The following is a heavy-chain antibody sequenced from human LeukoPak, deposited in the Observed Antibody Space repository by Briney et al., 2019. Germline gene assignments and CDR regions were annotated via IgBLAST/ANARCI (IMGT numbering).Heavy chain of an antibody. Sequence: GESLKISCKGSGYTFPSYWIGWVRQLPGKGLEWMGIIYPGISDSDIRYSPSFQGQVSISADKSISTAYLQWTSLKASDTAMYYCARLAYTSGYYYYMDVWGKGTTVTVSS. CDR3: ARLAYTSGYYYYMDV. CDR2: IYPGISDSDI. J-gene: IGHJ6*03. CDR1: GYTFPSYW. V-gene: IGHV5-51*01. D-gene: IGHD5-18*01.